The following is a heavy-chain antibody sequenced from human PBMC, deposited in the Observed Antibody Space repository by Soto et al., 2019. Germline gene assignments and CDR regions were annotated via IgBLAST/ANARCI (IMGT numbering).Heavy chain of an antibody. CDR2: ISGSDGST. CDR1: GFTFSSYA. J-gene: IGHJ4*02. D-gene: IGHD6-13*01. Sequence: EVQLLESGGGLVQPGGSLRLSCAASGFTFSSYAMNWVRQAPGKGLEWVSVISGSDGSTYYADSVKGRFTISRDNSKNTLNLQMNSLRAEDTAVYYCARRSSSWYFDYWGQGTLVTVS. V-gene: IGHV3-23*01. CDR3: ARRSSSWYFDY.